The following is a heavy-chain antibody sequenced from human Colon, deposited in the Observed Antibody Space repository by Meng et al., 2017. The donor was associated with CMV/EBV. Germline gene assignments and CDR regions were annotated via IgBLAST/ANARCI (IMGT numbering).Heavy chain of an antibody. Sequence: GGSLRLSCAASGFLFNNAWMSWVRQTPEKGLEWVGRIKSKIDDMTTDYAAPVKGRFTISREDSKKMLYLEMNNLKTEDTGMHYCATDINGASTEAFDTWGQGTSVTVSS. D-gene: IGHD1-20*01. CDR1: GFLFNNAW. CDR2: IKSKIDDMTT. CDR3: ATDINGASTEAFDT. V-gene: IGHV3-15*01. J-gene: IGHJ3*02.